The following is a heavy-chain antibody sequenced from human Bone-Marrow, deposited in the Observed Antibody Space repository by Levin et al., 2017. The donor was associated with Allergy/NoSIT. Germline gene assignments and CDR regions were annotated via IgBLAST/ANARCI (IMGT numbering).Heavy chain of an antibody. V-gene: IGHV1-69*01. CDR3: AGKDGYNT. D-gene: IGHD5-24*01. Sequence: KISCKASGVTFSSLNINWVRQAPGQGLEWMGGIIPVFGPANYGQKFQARLTITADESTNTAYMELSSLTSEDTAVYFCAGKDGYNTWGQGTRVIVSS. J-gene: IGHJ4*02. CDR1: GVTFSSLN. CDR2: IIPVFGPA.